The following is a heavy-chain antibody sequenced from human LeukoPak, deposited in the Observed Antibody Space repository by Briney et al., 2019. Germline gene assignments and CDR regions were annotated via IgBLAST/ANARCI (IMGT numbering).Heavy chain of an antibody. J-gene: IGHJ6*03. CDR2: FYHSGST. Sequence: SETLSLTCTVSGSSISSIYYWGWIRQPPGKGLEWIVSFYHSGSTYYSPSLKSRVTMSVDTSKNQFSLKLSSVTAADTAVYYCARVSWFPGTSYYYMDVWGKGTTVTVSS. D-gene: IGHD1-1*01. CDR3: ARVSWFPGTSYYYMDV. V-gene: IGHV4-38-2*02. CDR1: GSSISSIYY.